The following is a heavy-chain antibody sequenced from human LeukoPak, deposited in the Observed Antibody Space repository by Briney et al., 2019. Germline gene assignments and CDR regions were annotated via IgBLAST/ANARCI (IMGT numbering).Heavy chain of an antibody. J-gene: IGHJ5*02. Sequence: ASVKVSCKASGYTFTNYAMHWVRQAPRQRLEWMGWSNAGNDNTKYSQELQGRVTITRDTSASTAYMELSSLRSEDMAVYYCARSDPSMSWFDPWGQGALVTVSS. D-gene: IGHD6-6*01. CDR1: GYTFTNYA. V-gene: IGHV1-3*02. CDR2: SNAGNDNT. CDR3: ARSDPSMSWFDP.